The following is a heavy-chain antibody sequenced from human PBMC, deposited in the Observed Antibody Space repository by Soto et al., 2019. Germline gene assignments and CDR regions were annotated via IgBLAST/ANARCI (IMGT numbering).Heavy chain of an antibody. V-gene: IGHV3-30*18. CDR2: ISYDGSNK. CDR3: AKVAYCSGGSCYSPDY. J-gene: IGHJ4*02. CDR1: GFTFSSYG. Sequence: GGSLRLSCAASGFTFSSYGMHWVRQAPGKGLEWVAVISYDGSNKYYADSVKGRFTISRDNSKNTLYLQMNSLRAEDTAVYYCAKVAYCSGGSCYSPDYWGQGTLVTVSS. D-gene: IGHD2-15*01.